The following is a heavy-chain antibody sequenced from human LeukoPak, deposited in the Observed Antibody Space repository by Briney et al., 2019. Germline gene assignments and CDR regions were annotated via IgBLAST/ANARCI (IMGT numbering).Heavy chain of an antibody. CDR3: ASSPRAPHFYDSSGTRGGY. CDR1: GGSFSGYY. D-gene: IGHD3-22*01. V-gene: IGHV4-34*01. CDR2: INHSGST. Sequence: PSETLSLTCAVYGGSFSGYYWSWIRQPPGKGLEWIGEINHSGSTNYNPSIKSRVTISVDTSKNQFSLKLSSVTAADTAVYYCASSPRAPHFYDSSGTRGGYWGQGTLVTVSS. J-gene: IGHJ4*02.